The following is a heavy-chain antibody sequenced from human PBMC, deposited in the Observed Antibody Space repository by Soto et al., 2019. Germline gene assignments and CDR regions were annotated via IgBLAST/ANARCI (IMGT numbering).Heavy chain of an antibody. D-gene: IGHD3-22*01. Sequence: QVQLVESGGGVVQPGRSLRLSCAASGFTFSSYGMHWVRQAPGKGLEWVAVISYDGSNKYHADSVKGRFTISRDNSKNTLYLQMNSLRAEDTAVYYCATACGGYSCFDYWGQGTLVTVSS. CDR2: ISYDGSNK. J-gene: IGHJ4*02. CDR1: GFTFSSYG. V-gene: IGHV3-30*03. CDR3: ATACGGYSCFDY.